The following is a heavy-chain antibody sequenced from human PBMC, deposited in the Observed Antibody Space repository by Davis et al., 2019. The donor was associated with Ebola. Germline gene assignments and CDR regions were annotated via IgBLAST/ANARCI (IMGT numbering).Heavy chain of an antibody. Sequence: SPNTPCVAPGFTFTTSTMHSLRQAPAKPLERLALISPDGSREYYAASVKGRFTISRDNSNDTVQLQMNSLRVEDTAVYYCTRGRGGSSWELYWGQGTLVTVSS. CDR3: TRGRGGSSWELY. J-gene: IGHJ4*02. CDR2: ISPDGSRE. CDR1: GFTFTTST. D-gene: IGHD6-13*01. V-gene: IGHV3-30*14.